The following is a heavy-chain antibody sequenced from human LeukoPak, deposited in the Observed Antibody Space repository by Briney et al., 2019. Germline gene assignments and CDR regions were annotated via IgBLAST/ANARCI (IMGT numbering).Heavy chain of an antibody. CDR2: IYSGGST. V-gene: IGHV3-66*02. CDR3: ARGQTPMVNYWLDP. J-gene: IGHJ5*02. Sequence: PGGSLRLSCAASGFTVSSNYMSWVRQAPGKGLEWVSVIYSGGSTYYADSVKGRFTISRDNSKNTLYLQMNSLRAEDTAVYYCARGQTPMVNYWLDPWGQGTLLTVSS. D-gene: IGHD5-18*01. CDR1: GFTVSSNY.